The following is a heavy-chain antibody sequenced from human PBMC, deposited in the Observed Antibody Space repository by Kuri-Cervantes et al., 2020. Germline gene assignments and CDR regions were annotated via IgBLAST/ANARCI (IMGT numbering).Heavy chain of an antibody. V-gene: IGHV3-9*01. D-gene: IGHD6-6*01. CDR1: GFTFDDYA. Sequence: SLKISCAASGFTFDDYAMHWVRQVPGKGLEWVSGFLWRSGLVDYADSVKGRFTTSRDSAKNSLYLQMNSLRAEDTAVYYCATVGRAARPGYWGQGTLVTVSS. CDR3: ATVGRAARPGY. CDR2: FLWRSGLV. J-gene: IGHJ4*02.